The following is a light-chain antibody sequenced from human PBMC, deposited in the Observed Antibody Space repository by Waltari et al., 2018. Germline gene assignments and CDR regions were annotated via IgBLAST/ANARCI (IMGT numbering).Light chain of an antibody. Sequence: EIVLTQSPATLSLSPGDRASLSCRASQSVDTYLAWYQQKPGQAPRLLIYDASNRATGIPARFSGSGSGTDFTLTISSLEPEDFAVYYCRQRSNWLTFGGGTKVEIK. V-gene: IGKV3-11*01. CDR2: DAS. CDR1: QSVDTY. CDR3: RQRSNWLT. J-gene: IGKJ4*01.